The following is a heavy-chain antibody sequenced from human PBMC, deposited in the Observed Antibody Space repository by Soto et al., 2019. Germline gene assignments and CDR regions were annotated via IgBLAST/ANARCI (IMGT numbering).Heavy chain of an antibody. D-gene: IGHD3-22*01. CDR3: ASHEVGIDSSGYYSWYGS. CDR2: IDPSDSYT. CDR1: GYSFTTYW. J-gene: IGHJ6*04. V-gene: IGHV5-10-1*01. Sequence: GESLKISCKGSGYSFTTYWISWVPQMPGKGLEWMGRIDPSDSYTNYSPFFQGHVTISADKSISTAYLQLSSLKASDTAMYYCASHEVGIDSSGYYSWYGSWGKGTRVTSPQ.